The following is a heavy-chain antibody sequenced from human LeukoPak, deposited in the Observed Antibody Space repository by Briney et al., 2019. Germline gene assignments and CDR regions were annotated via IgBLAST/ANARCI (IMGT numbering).Heavy chain of an antibody. CDR3: ARGGYDILTGYSD. CDR1: GFTFSSYS. Sequence: PGGSLRLSCAASGFTFSSYSMNWVRQAPGKGLEWVSYISSSSTIYYADSVKGRFTISRDNAKNSLYLQMNSLRDEDTAVYYCARGGYDILTGYSDWGQGTLVTVSS. D-gene: IGHD3-9*01. V-gene: IGHV3-48*02. CDR2: ISSSSTI. J-gene: IGHJ4*02.